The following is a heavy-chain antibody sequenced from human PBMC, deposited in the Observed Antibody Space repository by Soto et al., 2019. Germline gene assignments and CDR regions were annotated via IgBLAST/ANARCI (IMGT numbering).Heavy chain of an antibody. CDR3: AREPGIAAAGSGWFDP. Sequence: QLQLQESGSGLVKPSQTLSLTCAVSDGSISSGGYSWSWIRQPPGKGLEWIGYIYHSGSTYYNPSLKSRVTISVHRSKNQFSLKLSSVTAADTAVYYCAREPGIAAAGSGWFDPWGQGTLVTVSS. CDR1: DGSISSGGYS. V-gene: IGHV4-30-2*01. J-gene: IGHJ5*02. D-gene: IGHD6-13*01. CDR2: IYHSGST.